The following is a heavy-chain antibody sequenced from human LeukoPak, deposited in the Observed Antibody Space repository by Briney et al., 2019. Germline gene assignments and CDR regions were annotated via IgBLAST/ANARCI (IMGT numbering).Heavy chain of an antibody. V-gene: IGHV3-30*02. CDR1: GFTFSSYG. CDR3: AKGEHYYDSSGYATPDY. J-gene: IGHJ4*02. Sequence: GGSLRLSCAASGFTFSSYGMHWVRQAPGKGLEWVAFIRYDGSSKYYADSVKGRFTISRDNSKNTLYLQMNSLRAEDTAVYYCAKGEHYYDSSGYATPDYWGQGTLVTVSS. CDR2: IRYDGSSK. D-gene: IGHD3-22*01.